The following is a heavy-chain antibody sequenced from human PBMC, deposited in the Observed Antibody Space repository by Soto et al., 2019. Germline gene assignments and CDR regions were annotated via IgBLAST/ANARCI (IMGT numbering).Heavy chain of an antibody. D-gene: IGHD3-10*01. CDR3: ARAGSLLWFGEPYTYGMDV. V-gene: IGHV3-30-3*01. J-gene: IGHJ6*02. Sequence: GSLRLSCAASGFTFSSYAMHWVRQAPGKGLEWVAVISYDGSNKYYADSVKGRFTISRDNSKNTLYLQMNSLRAEDTAVYYCARAGSLLWFGEPYTYGMDVWGQGTTVTVSS. CDR2: ISYDGSNK. CDR1: GFTFSSYA.